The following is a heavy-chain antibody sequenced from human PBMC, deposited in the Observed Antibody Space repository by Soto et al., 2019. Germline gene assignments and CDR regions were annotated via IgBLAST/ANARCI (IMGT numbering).Heavy chain of an antibody. CDR1: GFIFSDYY. V-gene: IGHV3-11*04. D-gene: IGHD2-15*01. J-gene: IGHJ5*02. CDR2: ISNSGSTR. CDR3: ARVVATANNWFDP. Sequence: QVQLVESGGGLYKPGGSLRLSCAASGFIFSDYYMSWIRQTPGKGLEWLSYISNSGSTRNYADSVKGRFTISRDNVKNSLYLQMNSLRAEDTAVYYCARVVATANNWFDPWGQGTLVTVSS.